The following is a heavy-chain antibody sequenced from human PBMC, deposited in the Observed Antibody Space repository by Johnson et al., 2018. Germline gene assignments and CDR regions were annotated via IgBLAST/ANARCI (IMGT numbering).Heavy chain of an antibody. V-gene: IGHV3-74*01. J-gene: IGHJ6*02. D-gene: IGHD4-17*01. CDR2: INSDGSST. CDR3: ARGTVTTKAYYGMDV. Sequence: VQLQESGGGLVQPGGSLRLSCAASGFTFSSYWMHWVRQAPGKGLVWVSRINSDGSSTSYADSVKGRFTISRDNAKNTLYLQMNSLRAEDTAVYYCARGTVTTKAYYGMDVWGQGTTVTFSS. CDR1: GFTFSSYW.